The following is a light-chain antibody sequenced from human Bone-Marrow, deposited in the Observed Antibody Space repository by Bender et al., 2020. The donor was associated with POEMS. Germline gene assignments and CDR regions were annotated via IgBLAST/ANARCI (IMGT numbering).Light chain of an antibody. CDR3: ASYRSLYTWV. CDR2: EVT. Sequence: QFALSQPASVAGSPGQSITISCTGTTTDVDFYNFVSWYQHHPGKAPKLIIYEVTKRPSGVSSRFSGSKPANTASLTISGLQSEDDADYYCASYRSLYTWVFGGGTKLTVL. CDR1: TTDVDFYNF. J-gene: IGLJ3*02. V-gene: IGLV2-23*02.